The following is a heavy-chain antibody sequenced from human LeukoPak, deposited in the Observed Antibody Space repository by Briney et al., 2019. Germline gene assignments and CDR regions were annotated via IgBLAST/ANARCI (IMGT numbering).Heavy chain of an antibody. Sequence: SETLSLTCAVYGGSFSGYYWTWIRQPPGKGLEWIGEINHSGSTNYNPSLKSRVTISVDTSKNQFSLKLSSVTAADTAVYYCARHDVEPRPQADDYWGQGTLVTVSS. V-gene: IGHV4-34*01. CDR2: INHSGST. J-gene: IGHJ4*02. CDR3: ARHDVEPRPQADDY. D-gene: IGHD5-24*01. CDR1: GGSFSGYY.